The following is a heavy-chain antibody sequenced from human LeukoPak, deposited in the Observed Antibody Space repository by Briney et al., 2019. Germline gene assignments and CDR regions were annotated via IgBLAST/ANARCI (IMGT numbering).Heavy chain of an antibody. CDR3: ARDRGEWEFDY. CDR1: GFTFSSYE. D-gene: IGHD1-26*01. J-gene: IGHJ4*02. CDR2: ISSSGSTI. Sequence: GGSLRLSCAASGFTFSSYEMNWVRQAPGKGLEWVSYISSSGSTIYYADSVKGRFTISRDNAKNSLYLQMNSLRAEDTAVYYCARDRGEWEFDYWGQGTLVTVSS. V-gene: IGHV3-48*03.